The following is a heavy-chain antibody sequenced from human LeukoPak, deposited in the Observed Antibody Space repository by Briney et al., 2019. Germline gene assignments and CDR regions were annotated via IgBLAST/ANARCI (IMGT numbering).Heavy chain of an antibody. CDR1: GFTFTHYG. J-gene: IGHJ4*02. CDR3: ARGTDDSSGWYWLY. CDR2: ISGSGGST. Sequence: PGGSLRLSCAASGFTFTHYGMNWVRQAPGKGLEWVSAISGSGGSTYYAGSVKGRFTISRDNSKNTLFLQVNSLRAEDTAVYYCARGTDDSSGWYWLYWGQGTLVTVSS. D-gene: IGHD6-19*01. V-gene: IGHV3-23*01.